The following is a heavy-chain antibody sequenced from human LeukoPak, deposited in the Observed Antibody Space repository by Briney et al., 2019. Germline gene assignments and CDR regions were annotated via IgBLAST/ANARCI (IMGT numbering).Heavy chain of an antibody. V-gene: IGHV3-21*01. D-gene: IGHD6-19*01. CDR1: GFTISSYS. Sequence: GGSLRLSCAASGFTISSYSMSWVRQAPGKGLEWVSSISSRSGYIYYGDSVKGRFTISRDNAKNSLYLQMNTLRAEDTAVYYCASFDSSGWHYLDGCGQGTLVTVSA. CDR3: ASFDSSGWHYLDG. CDR2: ISSRSGYI. J-gene: IGHJ4*02.